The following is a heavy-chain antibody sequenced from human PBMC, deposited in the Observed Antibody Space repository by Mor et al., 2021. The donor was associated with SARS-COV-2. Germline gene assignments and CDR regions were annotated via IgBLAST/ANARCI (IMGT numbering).Heavy chain of an antibody. CDR3: VRGGAYYPLDY. J-gene: IGHJ4*02. D-gene: IGHD3-22*01. CDR2: IRNKANSYTT. V-gene: IGHV3-72*01. Sequence: QAPGKGLEGVGRIRNKANSYTTEYAASVKGRFTISRDNSQNSLYLQMNSLKTEDTAVYYCVRGGAYYPLDYWGQGTLV.